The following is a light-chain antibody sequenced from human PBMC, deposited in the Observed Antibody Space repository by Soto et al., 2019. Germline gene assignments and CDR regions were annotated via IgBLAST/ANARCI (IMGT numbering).Light chain of an antibody. CDR2: GAT. J-gene: IGKJ1*01. CDR1: QSVNSK. Sequence: EIVITQSPATLSVSPGERATLSCRASQSVNSKLAWYQHIPGQAPRLLIYGATTRATGIPTRFSGSESGTEFTLTIGSLQSEDFAVYYCLQYDGWPQTFGQGTKVEIQ. V-gene: IGKV3-15*01. CDR3: LQYDGWPQT.